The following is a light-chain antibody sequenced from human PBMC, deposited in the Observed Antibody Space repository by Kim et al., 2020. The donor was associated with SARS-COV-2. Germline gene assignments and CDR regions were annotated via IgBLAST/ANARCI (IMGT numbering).Light chain of an antibody. J-gene: IGKJ3*01. CDR2: WAS. CDR3: QQYYSTPFT. Sequence: DIVMTQSPESLAVSLGERATINCKSSQSVLYSSNNKNYLAWYQQKPGQPPKLLIYWASTRESGVPDRFSGGGSGTDFTLTISSLQAEDVAVYYCQQYYSTPFTFGPGTKVDIK. CDR1: QSVLYSSNNKNY. V-gene: IGKV4-1*01.